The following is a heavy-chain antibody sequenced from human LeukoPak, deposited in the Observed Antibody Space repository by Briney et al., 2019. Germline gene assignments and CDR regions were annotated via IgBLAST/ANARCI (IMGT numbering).Heavy chain of an antibody. Sequence: SETLSLTCTVSGGSISSYYWSWIRQPPGKGLEWIGYIYYSGSTNYNTSLQSRVSISVDTSKNQFSLKLSSVTAADTAVYYCAAFYDFWSGYYIENAFDIWGQGTMVTVSS. D-gene: IGHD3-3*01. J-gene: IGHJ3*02. CDR3: AAFYDFWSGYYIENAFDI. CDR2: IYYSGST. V-gene: IGHV4-59*01. CDR1: GGSISSYY.